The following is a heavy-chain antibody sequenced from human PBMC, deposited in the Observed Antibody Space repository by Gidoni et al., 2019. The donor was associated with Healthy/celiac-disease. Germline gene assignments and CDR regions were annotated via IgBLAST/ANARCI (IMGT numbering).Heavy chain of an antibody. D-gene: IGHD5-12*01. CDR3: AKVGIGGYVNNWFDP. CDR1: GFTFSSYA. Sequence: EVQLLASVGGLVQPGGSLRLSCAASGFTFSSYAMSWVRQAPGKGLEGDSAISGSGGSTYYADSVKGRFTISRDNSKNTLYLQMNSLRAEDTAVYYCAKVGIGGYVNNWFDPWGQGTLVTVSS. J-gene: IGHJ5*02. CDR2: ISGSGGST. V-gene: IGHV3-23*01.